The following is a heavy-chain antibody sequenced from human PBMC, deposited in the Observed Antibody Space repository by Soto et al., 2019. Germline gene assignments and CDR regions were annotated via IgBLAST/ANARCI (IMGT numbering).Heavy chain of an antibody. CDR3: ATRTPGSARYWGVFDY. Sequence: QVQLQESGPGLVKPSETLSLTCSVSGGSISSYYWSWIRQPPGKGLEWIGYIHYSGSSDYNPSLKRRVTIPXXTXTXXFPPQLSSVPAADTAVYFCATRTPGSARYWGVFDYWGQGSLVTVSS. J-gene: IGHJ4*02. V-gene: IGHV4-59*08. CDR1: GGSISSYY. CDR2: IHYSGSS. D-gene: IGHD1-26*01.